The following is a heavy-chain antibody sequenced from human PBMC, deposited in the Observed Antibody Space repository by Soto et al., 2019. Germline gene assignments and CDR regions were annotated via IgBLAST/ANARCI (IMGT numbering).Heavy chain of an antibody. J-gene: IGHJ3*02. Sequence: GGSLRLSCAASGFTFSSYAMSWVRQAPGKGLEWVSAISGSGARTYYADSVKGRFTISRDNSKNTLYLQMSSLRAEDTAVYYCAKDLPHYDIFTGYTSGAFDIWGQGTMVTVS. D-gene: IGHD3-9*01. CDR2: ISGSGART. CDR1: GFTFSSYA. CDR3: AKDLPHYDIFTGYTSGAFDI. V-gene: IGHV3-23*01.